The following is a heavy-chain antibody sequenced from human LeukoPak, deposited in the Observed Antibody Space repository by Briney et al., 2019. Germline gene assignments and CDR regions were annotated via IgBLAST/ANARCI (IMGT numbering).Heavy chain of an antibody. CDR1: GGTFSSYA. V-gene: IGHV1-69*13. J-gene: IGHJ3*02. CDR2: IIPIFGTA. CDR3: ARRYCTNGVCYDDRGAFDI. D-gene: IGHD2-8*01. Sequence: ASVKVSCKATGGTFSSYAISWVRQAPGQGLEWMGGIIPIFGTANYAQKFQGRVTITADESTSTAYMELSSLTSEDTAVYYCARRYCTNGVCYDDRGAFDIWGQGTLVTVSS.